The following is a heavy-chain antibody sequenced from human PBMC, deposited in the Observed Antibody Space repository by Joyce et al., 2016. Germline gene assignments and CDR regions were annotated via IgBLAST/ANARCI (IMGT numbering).Heavy chain of an antibody. V-gene: IGHV4-34*02. Sequence: QVQLRQWGAGLLKPSETLSLTCAVSGGPFRGFFWTWVRQPPGKALEWIGDITTSGATNYNPSLRSRVAISVDTSNNQFSLTVTSLGAADMAVYYCARSQWLAPLMYWGQGTLVTVSP. CDR3: ARSQWLAPLMY. CDR1: GGPFRGFF. CDR2: ITTSGAT. D-gene: IGHD6-19*01. J-gene: IGHJ4*02.